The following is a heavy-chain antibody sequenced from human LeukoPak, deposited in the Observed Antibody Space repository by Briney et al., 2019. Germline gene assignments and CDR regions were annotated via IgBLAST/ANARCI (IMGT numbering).Heavy chain of an antibody. D-gene: IGHD3-22*01. Sequence: GGSLRLSCAASGFTFSSYGMRWVRQAPGKGLEWVAFIRYDGSNKYYADSVKGRFTISRDNSKNTLYLQMNSLRAEDTAVYYCAKESYYDSSGYYSYFDYWGQGTLVTVSS. V-gene: IGHV3-30*02. J-gene: IGHJ4*02. CDR3: AKESYYDSSGYYSYFDY. CDR2: IRYDGSNK. CDR1: GFTFSSYG.